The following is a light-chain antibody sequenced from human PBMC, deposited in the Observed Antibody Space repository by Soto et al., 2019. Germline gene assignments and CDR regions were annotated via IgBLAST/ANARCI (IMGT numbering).Light chain of an antibody. CDR1: QSLSSS. CDR3: QQRSNWPRT. J-gene: IGKJ3*01. V-gene: IGKV3-11*01. Sequence: EIVLTQSPATLSLSPGERATLSCRASQSLSSSLAWYQQKPAQAPRLLIYDASNRATAIPARFSGSGSGTNFTLTISSLEPEDFAVYYCQQRSNWPRTFGPGTKVDIK. CDR2: DAS.